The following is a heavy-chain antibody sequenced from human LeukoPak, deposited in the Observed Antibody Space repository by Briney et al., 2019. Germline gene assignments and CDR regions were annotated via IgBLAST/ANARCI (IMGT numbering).Heavy chain of an antibody. V-gene: IGHV4-4*07. CDR1: GGSISSYY. CDR2: IYTSGST. Sequence: SETLSLTCTVSGGSISSYYWSWIRQPAGKGLEWIGRIYTSGSTNYNPSLKSRVTMSVATSKNQFSLKLSSVTAADTAVYYCARGPLTFGGVIVIDDAFDIWGQGTMVTVSS. J-gene: IGHJ3*02. CDR3: ARGPLTFGGVIVIDDAFDI. D-gene: IGHD3-16*02.